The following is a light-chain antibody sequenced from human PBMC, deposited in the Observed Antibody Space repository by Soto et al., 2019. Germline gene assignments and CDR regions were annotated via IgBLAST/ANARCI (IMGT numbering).Light chain of an antibody. V-gene: IGKV4-1*01. J-gene: IGKJ1*01. CDR3: QQYYSSPPWT. CDR1: QSVFYSPTNKNN. CDR2: WAS. Sequence: DIVMTQSRDSLAVSMGERATINCRSSQSVFYSPTNKNNLAWYQQKPGQPPKLLIYWASTRQSGVPDRFSGSGSATDFTLTISSLQAEDVAVYYCQQYYSSPPWTFGQGTKV.